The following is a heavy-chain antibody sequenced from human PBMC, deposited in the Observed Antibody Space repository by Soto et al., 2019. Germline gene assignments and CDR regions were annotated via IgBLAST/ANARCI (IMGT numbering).Heavy chain of an antibody. CDR1: GGSISTGGHY. CDR3: ARNTGYPPVPDY. D-gene: IGHD3-9*01. Sequence: QVQLQESGPGLVKPSQTLSLTCTVSGGSISTGGHYWSWIRQHPGKGLEYIGYIYYSGSTSYNPSLKSRVTISVDTSKNQFSLKVTSVTAADTAVYYCARNTGYPPVPDYWGQGTLVTVSS. CDR2: IYYSGST. V-gene: IGHV4-31*03. J-gene: IGHJ4*02.